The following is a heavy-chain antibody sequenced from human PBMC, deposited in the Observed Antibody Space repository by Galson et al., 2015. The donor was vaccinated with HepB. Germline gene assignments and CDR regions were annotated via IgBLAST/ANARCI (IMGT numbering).Heavy chain of an antibody. J-gene: IGHJ3*02. V-gene: IGHV3-66*01. CDR1: GFDFHSYY. CDR3: ATESTGTEDAFDI. D-gene: IGHD3-10*01. CDR2: IFSLDST. Sequence: SLRLSCAASGFDFHSYYMHWVRQAPGKGLEWVSVIFSLDSTSYSDPVVGRFIISRDDSNKMIHLQMIRLRLEDTAIYYCATESTGTEDAFDIWGQGTMVTVSS.